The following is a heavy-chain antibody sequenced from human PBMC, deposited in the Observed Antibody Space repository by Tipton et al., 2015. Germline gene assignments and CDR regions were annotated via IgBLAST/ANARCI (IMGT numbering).Heavy chain of an antibody. CDR2: VYYSGSA. J-gene: IGHJ3*02. CDR3: ARFPSKFDFSRGNAFDI. CDR1: GGSITRSPYY. V-gene: IGHV4-39*02. D-gene: IGHD3-3*01. Sequence: TLSLTCTVSGGSITRSPYYWGWVRQPPGKGLEWIGSVYYSGSAYYSPSLKSRLIISLDTSENHFSLQLTSVSAADTGVYYCARFPSKFDFSRGNAFDIWGQGTRVTVSS.